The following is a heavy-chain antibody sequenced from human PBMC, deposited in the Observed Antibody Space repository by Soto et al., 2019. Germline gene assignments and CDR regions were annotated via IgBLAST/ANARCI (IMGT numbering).Heavy chain of an antibody. D-gene: IGHD3-16*02. CDR3: ARGHYDYIWGSYRYGFDY. CDR2: IIPIFGTA. CDR1: GDTFSSYT. J-gene: IGHJ4*02. V-gene: IGHV1-69*12. Sequence: QVQLVQSGAEVKKPGSSVKVSCKASGDTFSSYTINWVRRAPGQGLEWMGGIIPIFGTANYAQKFQGRVTITADESTSTAYMELSSLRSEDTAVYYCARGHYDYIWGSYRYGFDYWGQGALVTVSS.